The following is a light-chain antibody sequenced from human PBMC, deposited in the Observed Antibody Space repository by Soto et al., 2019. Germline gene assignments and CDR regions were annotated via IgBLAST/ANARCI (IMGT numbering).Light chain of an antibody. CDR1: SSDIGSYNF. V-gene: IGLV2-14*01. J-gene: IGLJ2*01. CDR3: SSYTSSITVV. CDR2: EVS. Sequence: QSVLTQPASVSGSPGQSVTISCTGTSSDIGSYNFVAWYQHHPNKAPKLMIYEVSNRPSGVSNRFSGSKSGNTASLTISGLQAEDEAVYYCSSYTSSITVVFGGGTKLTVL.